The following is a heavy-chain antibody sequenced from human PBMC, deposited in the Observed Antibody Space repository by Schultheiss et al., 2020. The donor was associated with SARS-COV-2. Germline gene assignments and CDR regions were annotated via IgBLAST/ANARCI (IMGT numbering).Heavy chain of an antibody. V-gene: IGHV4-31*03. J-gene: IGHJ2*01. Sequence: SQTLSLTCTVSGGSISSSSYYWGWIRQHPGKGLEWIGYIYYSGSTYYNPSLKSRVTISVDTSKNQFSLKLSSVTAADTAVYYCARSTYYYGSGSYYGGWYFDLWGRGTLVTVSS. CDR1: GGSISSSSYY. D-gene: IGHD3-10*01. CDR2: IYYSGST. CDR3: ARSTYYYGSGSYYGGWYFDL.